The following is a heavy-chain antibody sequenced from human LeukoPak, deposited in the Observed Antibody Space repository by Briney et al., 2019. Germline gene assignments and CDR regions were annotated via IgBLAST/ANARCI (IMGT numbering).Heavy chain of an antibody. CDR2: ISGSGGST. V-gene: IGHV3-23*01. CDR1: GFTFSSYS. CDR3: AREKAEQQLVQRSFDY. J-gene: IGHJ4*02. D-gene: IGHD6-13*01. Sequence: PGGSLRLSCAASGFTFSSYSMNWVRQAPGKGLEWVSAISGSGGSTYYADSVKGRFTISRDNSKNTLYLQMNSLRAEDTAVYYCAREKAEQQLVQRSFDYWGQGTLVTVSS.